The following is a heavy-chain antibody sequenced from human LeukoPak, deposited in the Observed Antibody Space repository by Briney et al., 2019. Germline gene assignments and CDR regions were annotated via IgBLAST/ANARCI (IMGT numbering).Heavy chain of an antibody. J-gene: IGHJ3*02. D-gene: IGHD3-10*01. V-gene: IGHV4-39*01. Sequence: PSETLSLTCTVSGGSISSSSYYWGWIRQPPGKGLEWIGSIYYSGSTYYNPSLKSRVTISVDTSKNQFSLKLSSVTAADTAVYYCARRPRRNVSYGSVSAFDIWGQGTMVTVSS. CDR1: GGSISSSSYY. CDR2: IYYSGST. CDR3: ARRPRRNVSYGSVSAFDI.